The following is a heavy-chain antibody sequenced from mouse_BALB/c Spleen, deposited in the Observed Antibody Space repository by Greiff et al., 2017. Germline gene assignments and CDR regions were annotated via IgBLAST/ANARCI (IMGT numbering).Heavy chain of an antibody. CDR2: ISYDGSN. CDR3: ARDWDDY. V-gene: IGHV3-6*02. D-gene: IGHD4-1*01. Sequence: EVQLVESGPGLVKPSQSLSLTCSVTGYSITSGYYWNWIRQFPGNKLESMGYISYDGSNNYNPSLKNRISITRDTSKNQFFLKLNSVTTEDTATYYCARDWDDYWGQGTTLTVSS. J-gene: IGHJ2*01. CDR1: GYSITSGYY.